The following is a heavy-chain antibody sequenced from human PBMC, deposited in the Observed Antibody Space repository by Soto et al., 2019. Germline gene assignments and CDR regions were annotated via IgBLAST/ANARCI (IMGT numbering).Heavy chain of an antibody. CDR1: GYTFTGYY. CDR3: ARVLTSQVGRMDV. Sequence: ASVKVSCKASGYTFTGYYMHWVRQAPGQGLEWMGWINPNSGGTNYAQKFQGRVTMTRDTSISTAYMELSRLRSEDTAVYYCARVLTSQVGRMDVWGQGTTVTVSS. CDR2: INPNSGGT. V-gene: IGHV1-2*02. J-gene: IGHJ6*02. D-gene: IGHD1-26*01.